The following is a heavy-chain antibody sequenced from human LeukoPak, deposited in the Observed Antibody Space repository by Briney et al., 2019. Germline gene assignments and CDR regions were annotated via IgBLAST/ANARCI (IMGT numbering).Heavy chain of an antibody. D-gene: IGHD6-19*01. V-gene: IGHV1-2*02. J-gene: IGHJ4*02. CDR2: INPNSGGT. CDR3: ASLSGYSSGWYYFDY. CDR1: GYTFTSYY. Sequence: ASVKVSCKASGYTFTSYYMHWVRQAPGQGLEWMGWINPNSGGTNYAQKFQGRVTMTRDTSISTAYMELSRLRSDDTAVYYCASLSGYSSGWYYFDYWGQGTLVTVSS.